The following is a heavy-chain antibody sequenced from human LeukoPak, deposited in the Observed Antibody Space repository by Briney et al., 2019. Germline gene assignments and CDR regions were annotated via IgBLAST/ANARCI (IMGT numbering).Heavy chain of an antibody. CDR2: IYHSGST. D-gene: IGHD3-16*01. Sequence: SETLSLTCTVSGYSISSGYYWGWIRQPPGKGLEWIGSIYHSGSTNYNPSLKSRVTISVDTSKNQFSLKLSSVTAADTAVYYCARGSEPPLHSKSMIGAFDIWGQGTMVTVSS. CDR3: ARGSEPPLHSKSMIGAFDI. CDR1: GYSISSGYY. V-gene: IGHV4-38-2*02. J-gene: IGHJ3*02.